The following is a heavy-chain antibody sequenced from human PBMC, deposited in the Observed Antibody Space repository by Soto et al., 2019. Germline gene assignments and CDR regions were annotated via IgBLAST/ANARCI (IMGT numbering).Heavy chain of an antibody. J-gene: IGHJ6*02. D-gene: IGHD5-12*01. V-gene: IGHV4-30-4*01. CDR1: GGSISSGYHY. CDR2: ISYNGRP. CDR3: ARDNPATILDYSYGMDV. Sequence: PSETLSLTCAVSGGSISSGYHYWGCIRQPPGKGLEWIGYISYNGRPYYNPSLSSRLTISVDTSENQFSLQLNSVTPEDTAMYYCARDNPATILDYSYGMDVWGQGTTVTVSS.